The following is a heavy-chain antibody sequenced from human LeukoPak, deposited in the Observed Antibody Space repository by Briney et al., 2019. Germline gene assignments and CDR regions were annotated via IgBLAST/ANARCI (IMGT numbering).Heavy chain of an antibody. CDR2: ISSSSSYI. V-gene: IGHV3-21*01. J-gene: IGHJ4*02. D-gene: IGHD5-12*01. CDR3: ARLRMATIASDY. Sequence: GGSLRLSCAASGFTFSSYSMNWVRQAPGKGLEWVSSISSSSSYIYYADSVKGRFTISRDNAKNSLYLQMNSLRAEDTAVYYCARLRMATIASDYWGQGTLVTVSS. CDR1: GFTFSSYS.